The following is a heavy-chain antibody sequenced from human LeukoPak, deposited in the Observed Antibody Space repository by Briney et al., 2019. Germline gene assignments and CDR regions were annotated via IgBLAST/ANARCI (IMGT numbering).Heavy chain of an antibody. CDR1: GYIFITYW. CDR2: IHPGDSDT. V-gene: IGHV5-51*01. J-gene: IGHJ4*02. Sequence: GESLQFSSQGSGYIFITYWIGCLRQMPGKGLEWMGIIHPGDSDTRYSPSFQGQVTISVDKSVSPAHLQWSSLKASDTAMYYCAGLSHRYFDYSGQGTLVTVSS. CDR3: AGLSHRYFDY.